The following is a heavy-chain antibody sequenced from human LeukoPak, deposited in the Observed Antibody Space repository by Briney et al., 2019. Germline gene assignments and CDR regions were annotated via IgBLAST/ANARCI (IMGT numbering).Heavy chain of an antibody. CDR3: ARDQRTITMVRGVISPWFDP. D-gene: IGHD3-10*01. V-gene: IGHV1-2*02. CDR2: INPNSGGT. J-gene: IGHJ5*02. Sequence: EASVTVSFTASGYTFTVYYMHWVRQAPGQGLEWMGWINPNSGGTNYAQKFQGRVTITADESTSTAYMELSSLRSEDTAVYYCARDQRTITMVRGVISPWFDPWGQGTLVTVSS. CDR1: GYTFTVYY.